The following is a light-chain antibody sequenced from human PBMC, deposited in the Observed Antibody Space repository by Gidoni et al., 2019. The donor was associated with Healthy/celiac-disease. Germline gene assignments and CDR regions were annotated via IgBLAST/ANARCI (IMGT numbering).Light chain of an antibody. CDR1: QSVSSY. V-gene: IGKV3-11*01. J-gene: IGKJ3*01. Sequence: EIVLTQSPATLSLSPGERATLSCRASQSVSSYLAWYQQKPGQAPRLLIYDASNRATGIPARFSGSGSGTDFTLTISSLEPEDFAVYYCQQDSNWPTIFTFGPGTKVDIK. CDR2: DAS. CDR3: QQDSNWPTIFT.